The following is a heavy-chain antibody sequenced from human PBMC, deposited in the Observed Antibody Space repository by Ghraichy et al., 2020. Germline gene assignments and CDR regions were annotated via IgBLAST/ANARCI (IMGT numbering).Heavy chain of an antibody. V-gene: IGHV3-49*03. Sequence: GSLRLSCTASGFTFGDYAMSWFRQAPGKGLEWVGFIRSKAYGGTTEYAASVKGRFTISRDESKSIAYLQMNSLKTEDTAVYYCTRYSGYGGYGMDVWGQGTTVTVSS. D-gene: IGHD5-12*01. J-gene: IGHJ6*02. CDR1: GFTFGDYA. CDR2: IRSKAYGGTT. CDR3: TRYSGYGGYGMDV.